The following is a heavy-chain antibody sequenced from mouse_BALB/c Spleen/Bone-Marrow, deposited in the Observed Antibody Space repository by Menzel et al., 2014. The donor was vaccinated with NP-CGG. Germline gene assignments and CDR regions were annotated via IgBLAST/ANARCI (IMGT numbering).Heavy chain of an antibody. D-gene: IGHD2-14*01. J-gene: IGHJ3*01. CDR3: ARDGDYRYAWFSY. Sequence: EVQRVESGGRLVKPGGSLKLSCAASGFSFSDHYMYWVRQTPEKRLEWVATISGGGGHTYYSDSVKGRFTISRDNAKNNLYLQMSSLKSEDTAMYHCARDGDYRYAWFSYWGQGTPVTVSA. V-gene: IGHV5-4*02. CDR1: GFSFSDHY. CDR2: ISGGGGHT.